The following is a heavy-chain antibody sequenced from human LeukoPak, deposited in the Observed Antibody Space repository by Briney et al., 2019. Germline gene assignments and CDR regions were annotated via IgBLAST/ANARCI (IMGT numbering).Heavy chain of an antibody. J-gene: IGHJ6*02. CDR2: IIPILGIA. CDR1: GGTFSSYA. D-gene: IGHD4-11*01. CDR3: ARDKDDYSNYGPPSGMDV. Sequence: SVKVSCKASGGTFSSYAISWVRQAPGQGLEWMGRIIPILGIANYAQKFQGRVTITADKSTSTAYMELSSLRSEDTAVYYCARDKDDYSNYGPPSGMDVWGQGTTVTVSS. V-gene: IGHV1-69*04.